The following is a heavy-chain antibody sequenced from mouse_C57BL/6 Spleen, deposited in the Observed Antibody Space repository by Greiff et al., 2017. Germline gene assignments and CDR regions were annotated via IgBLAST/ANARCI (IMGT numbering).Heavy chain of an antibody. CDR1: GYTFTSYW. CDR3: ARKEGRYGSSYPYYAMDY. V-gene: IGHV1-50*01. Sequence: VQLQQPGAELVKPGASVKLSCKASGYTFTSYWMQWVKQRPGQGLEWIGEIDPSDSDTNYNQKFKGKATLTVDTSSSTAYMQLSSLTSEDSAVYYCARKEGRYGSSYPYYAMDYWGQGTSVTVSS. D-gene: IGHD1-1*01. J-gene: IGHJ4*01. CDR2: IDPSDSDT.